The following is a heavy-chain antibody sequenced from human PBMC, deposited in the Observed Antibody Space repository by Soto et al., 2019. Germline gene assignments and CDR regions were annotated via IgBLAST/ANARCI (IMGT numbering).Heavy chain of an antibody. Sequence: ASVKVSCKASGYTFTSYGMSWVRQAPGQGLEWMGWISAYNGNTNYAQKLQGRVTMTTDTSTSTAYMELRSLRSDDTAVYYCARGDIVVVPAAMPGDAFDIWGQGTMVTVSS. D-gene: IGHD2-2*01. CDR1: GYTFTSYG. CDR3: ARGDIVVVPAAMPGDAFDI. V-gene: IGHV1-18*01. J-gene: IGHJ3*02. CDR2: ISAYNGNT.